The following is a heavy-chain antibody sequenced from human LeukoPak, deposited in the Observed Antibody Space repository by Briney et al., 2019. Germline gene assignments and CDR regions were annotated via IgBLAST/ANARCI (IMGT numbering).Heavy chain of an antibody. CDR1: GYTFTSYG. CDR2: ISAYNGNT. Sequence: ASVKVSCKASGYTFTSYGISWVRQAPGQGLEWMGWISAYNGNTNYAQKLQGRVTMTTDTSTSTAYMELSSLRSEDTAVYYCARSTPELILGGWFDPWGQGTLVTVSS. V-gene: IGHV1-18*01. J-gene: IGHJ5*02. D-gene: IGHD2-15*01. CDR3: ARSTPELILGGWFDP.